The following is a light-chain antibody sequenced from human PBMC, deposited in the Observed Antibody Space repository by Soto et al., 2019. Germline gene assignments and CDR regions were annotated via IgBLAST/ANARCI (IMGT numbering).Light chain of an antibody. J-gene: IGKJ5*01. CDR2: ASS. V-gene: IGKV1-9*01. CDR1: QGISSY. Sequence: DIQLTQSPSFLSASVGDRVTITCRASQGISSYLAWYQHTPGKAPKLLIYASSTLQSGVPSRFSGSGSGTEFTLTISSLQPEEFATYYCQQLNTFPVTFGQGTRLDI. CDR3: QQLNTFPVT.